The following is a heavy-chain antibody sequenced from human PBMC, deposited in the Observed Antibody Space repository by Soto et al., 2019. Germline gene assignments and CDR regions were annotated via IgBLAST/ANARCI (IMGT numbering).Heavy chain of an antibody. CDR3: AREDSIIIPAVSDF. J-gene: IGHJ4*02. V-gene: IGHV3-21*01. CDR2: ISKSDYT. D-gene: IGHD2-2*01. CDR1: GFTFNNYV. Sequence: GGSLRLSCAASGFTFNNYVTSWVRQAPGKGLEWVSSISKSDYTYYSDSVKGRFTISRDNAKNSVSLQMNTLRVEDTAVYYCAREDSIIIPAVSDFWGQGTLVTVSS.